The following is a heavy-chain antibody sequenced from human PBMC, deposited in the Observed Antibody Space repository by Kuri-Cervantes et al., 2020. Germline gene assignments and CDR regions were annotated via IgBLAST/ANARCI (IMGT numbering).Heavy chain of an antibody. J-gene: IGHJ4*02. D-gene: IGHD2-21*01. CDR2: INAGNGNT. CDR3: ARVEDRPTYHRYFDY. CDR1: GYTFTSYA. V-gene: IGHV1-3*01. Sequence: ASVKVSCKASGYTFTSYAMHWVRQAPGQRLEWMGWINAGNGNTKYSQKFQGRVTITRDTSASTAYMELSSLRSDDTAVYYCARVEDRPTYHRYFDYWGQGTLVTVSS.